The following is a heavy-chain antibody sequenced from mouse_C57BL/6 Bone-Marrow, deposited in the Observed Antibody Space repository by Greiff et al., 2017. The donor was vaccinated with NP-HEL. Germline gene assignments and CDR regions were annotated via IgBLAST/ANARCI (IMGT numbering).Heavy chain of an antibody. D-gene: IGHD1-1*01. CDR3: ARFTTVEFDY. V-gene: IGHV3-6*01. J-gene: IGHJ2*01. Sequence: DVKLVESGPGLVKPSQSLSLTCSVTGYSITSGYYWNWIRQFPGNKLEWIGYISYDGSNNYNPSLKNRISITRDTSKNQFFLKLNSVTTEDTATYYCARFTTVEFDYWGQGTTLTVSS. CDR1: GYSITSGYY. CDR2: ISYDGSN.